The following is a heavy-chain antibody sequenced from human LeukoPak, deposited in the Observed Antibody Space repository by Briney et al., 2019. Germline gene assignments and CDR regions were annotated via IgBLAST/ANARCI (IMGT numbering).Heavy chain of an antibody. V-gene: IGHV3-23*01. Sequence: GGSLRLSCAASGFAFSSDAMTWVRQTPGKGLEWVSTIYISGDVTNYADSVKGRFTISRDNSKNTLYLQVNSLRVEDTAIYYCTKDVSNFIGASDAWGQGTMVTVSS. CDR1: GFAFSSDA. D-gene: IGHD2-8*01. CDR2: IYISGDVT. CDR3: TKDVSNFIGASDA. J-gene: IGHJ3*01.